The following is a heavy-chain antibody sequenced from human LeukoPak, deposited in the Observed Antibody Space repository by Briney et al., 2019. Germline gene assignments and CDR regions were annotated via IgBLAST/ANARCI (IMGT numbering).Heavy chain of an antibody. D-gene: IGHD6-6*01. J-gene: IGHJ4*02. Sequence: GGSLRLSCAASGFSFSNAWMSRVRQAPGKGLEWVGRIKSKTDGGTTDYAAPVKGRFTISRDDSKNTLYLQMNSLKTEDTAVYYCTSRTQAARYFDYWGQGTLVTVSS. CDR1: GFSFSNAW. CDR2: IKSKTDGGTT. V-gene: IGHV3-15*01. CDR3: TSRTQAARYFDY.